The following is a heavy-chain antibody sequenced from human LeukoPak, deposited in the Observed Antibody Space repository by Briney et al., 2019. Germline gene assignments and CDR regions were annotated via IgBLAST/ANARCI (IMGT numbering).Heavy chain of an antibody. D-gene: IGHD1-26*01. J-gene: IGHJ3*02. CDR3: ARASGRYSDAFDI. CDR1: GYTFTGYY. Sequence: ASVKVSCKASGYTFTGYYLHWVRQAPGQGLEWMGWINPNNGGTHFGQSFQGRVTVTRDTSISTAYMELSRLRSDDTALYYCARASGRYSDAFDIWGQGTMVTVSS. CDR2: INPNNGGT. V-gene: IGHV1-2*02.